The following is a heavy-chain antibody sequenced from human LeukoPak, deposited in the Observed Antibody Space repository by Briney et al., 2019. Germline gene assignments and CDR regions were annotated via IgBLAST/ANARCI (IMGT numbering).Heavy chain of an antibody. CDR3: ACTAYYYYYLDV. D-gene: IGHD2-2*01. V-gene: IGHV3-23*01. Sequence: GGSLRLSCAASGFTFSSHAMSWVRQAPGEGLEWVSAVSGSGDNTYYADSVKGRFTISRDNSKNTLYLHMSSLRAEDTAVYYCACTAYYYYYLDVWGKGTTVTVSS. CDR2: VSGSGDNT. CDR1: GFTFSSHA. J-gene: IGHJ6*03.